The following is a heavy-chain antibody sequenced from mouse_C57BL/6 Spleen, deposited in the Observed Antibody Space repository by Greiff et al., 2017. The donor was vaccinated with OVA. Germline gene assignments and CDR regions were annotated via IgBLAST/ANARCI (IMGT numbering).Heavy chain of an antibody. V-gene: IGHV3-6*01. Sequence: ESGPGLVKPSPSLSLTCSVPGYSITSGYYWNWIRQFPGNKLEWMGYISYDGSNNYNPSLKNRISITRDTSKNQFFLKLNSVTTEDTATYYCAREPDYWGQGTTLTVSS. CDR3: AREPDY. CDR1: GYSITSGYY. CDR2: ISYDGSN. J-gene: IGHJ2*01.